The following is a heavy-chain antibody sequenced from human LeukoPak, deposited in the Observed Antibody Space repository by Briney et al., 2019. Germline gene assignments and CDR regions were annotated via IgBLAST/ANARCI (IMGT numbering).Heavy chain of an antibody. J-gene: IGHJ5*02. D-gene: IGHD4-17*01. CDR1: GFSLSTYA. CDR3: AKDRADDGDRLRFDP. Sequence: GGSLRLSCAASGFSLSTYAMSWVRQAPGKGPEWVSAISGAGGRTYYADSVKGRFTISRDNSKNTLYLEMDSRSAEDTAVYYCAKDRADDGDRLRFDPWGQGTLVTVSS. V-gene: IGHV3-23*01. CDR2: ISGAGGRT.